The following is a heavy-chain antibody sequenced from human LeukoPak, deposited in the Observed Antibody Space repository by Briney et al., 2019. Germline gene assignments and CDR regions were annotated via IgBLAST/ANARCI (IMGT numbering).Heavy chain of an antibody. Sequence: GGSLTLACAASGFSFDDHTMSWVRHPPGKGLEWVGLITWNGGTTYNADSVKGRSTISRHTAENLLYLERNSLRADATAVYYCERGGGHGWYSAWLDPWGQGILVTVS. CDR3: ERGGGHGWYSAWLDP. D-gene: IGHD6-19*01. V-gene: IGHV3-20*04. CDR1: GFSFDDHT. CDR2: ITWNGGTT. J-gene: IGHJ5*02.